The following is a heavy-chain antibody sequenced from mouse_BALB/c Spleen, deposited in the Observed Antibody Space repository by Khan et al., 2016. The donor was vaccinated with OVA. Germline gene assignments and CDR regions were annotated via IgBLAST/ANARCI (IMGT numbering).Heavy chain of an antibody. V-gene: IGHV3-2*02. D-gene: IGHD1-1*01. J-gene: IGHJ2*01. CDR3: ARGNYYGYYFDY. CDR2: ISYSGVT. Sequence: EVQLVESGPGLVKPSQSLSLTCTVTGYSITSGYAWNWIRQFPGNKLEWMGYISYSGVTSYTPSLKSRISITRDTSKNQFFLQLNSVTTEDIATDYCARGNYYGYYFDYWGQGTTLTGSS. CDR1: GYSITSGYA.